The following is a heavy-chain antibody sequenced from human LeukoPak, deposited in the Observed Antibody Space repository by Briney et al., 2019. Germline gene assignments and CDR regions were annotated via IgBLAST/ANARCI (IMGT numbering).Heavy chain of an antibody. CDR1: GGSFSGYY. J-gene: IGHJ4*02. CDR2: INHSGST. Sequence: SETLSLTCAVYGGSFSGYYWSWIRQPPGKGLEWIGEINHSGSTNYNPSLKSRVTISVDTSKNQFSLKLSSVTAADTAVYYCARGDGAGGAFKTSPPDIVVVPAAINSFDYWGQGTLVTVSS. D-gene: IGHD2-2*01. V-gene: IGHV4-34*01. CDR3: ARGDGAGGAFKTSPPDIVVVPAAINSFDY.